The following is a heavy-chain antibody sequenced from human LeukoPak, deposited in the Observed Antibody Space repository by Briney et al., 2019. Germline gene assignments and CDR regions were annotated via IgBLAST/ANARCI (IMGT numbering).Heavy chain of an antibody. D-gene: IGHD3-22*01. Sequence: SETLSLTCTVSGGSISSYYWSWIRQPPGKGLEWIGYIYYSGSTNYNPSLTSRVSMSVDASKNQFFLKMNSVTAADTAVYHCARSVDYFDNTGPHMMFDYWGQGSLVTVSS. V-gene: IGHV4-59*01. CDR3: ARSVDYFDNTGPHMMFDY. CDR1: GGSISSYY. J-gene: IGHJ4*02. CDR2: IYYSGST.